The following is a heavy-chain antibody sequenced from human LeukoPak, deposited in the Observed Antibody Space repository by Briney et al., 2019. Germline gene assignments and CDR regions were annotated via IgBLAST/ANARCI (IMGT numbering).Heavy chain of an antibody. CDR3: ARGRGRYYYDSSGYYYFDY. CDR1: GGSFSGYY. Sequence: SETLSLTCAVYGGSFSGYYWCWLRQPPGKGLEWIGEINHSGSTNYNPSLKSRVTISVDTSKNQFSLKLSSVTAADTAVYYCARGRGRYYYDSSGYYYFDYWGQGTLVTVSS. V-gene: IGHV4-34*01. J-gene: IGHJ4*02. D-gene: IGHD3-22*01. CDR2: INHSGST.